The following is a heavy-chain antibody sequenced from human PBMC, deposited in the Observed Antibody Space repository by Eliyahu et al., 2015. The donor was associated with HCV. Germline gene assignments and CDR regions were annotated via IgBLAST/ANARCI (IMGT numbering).Heavy chain of an antibody. CDR2: ISWNSGSI. Sequence: EVQLVESGGGLVQPGRSLRLSCAASGFTFXDYAMHWVRQAPGKGLEWVSGISWNSGSIGYADSVKGRFTISRDNAKNSLYLQMNSLRAEDTALYYCAKVGYSSGWHDAFDIWGQGTMVTVSS. D-gene: IGHD6-19*01. V-gene: IGHV3-9*01. CDR1: GFTFXDYA. CDR3: AKVGYSSGWHDAFDI. J-gene: IGHJ3*02.